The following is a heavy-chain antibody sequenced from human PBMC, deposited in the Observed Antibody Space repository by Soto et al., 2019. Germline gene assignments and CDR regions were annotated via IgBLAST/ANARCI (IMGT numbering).Heavy chain of an antibody. CDR2: INGYNGNT. Sequence: ASVKVSCKTSDYTFTSYGISWVRQAPGQGLEWMGWINGYNGNTNYAQKLQGRVIMTTDTSTSTAYMELRSLRSDDTAVYYCARDRAYSTSSLTWFDPWGQGTLVTVSS. CDR1: DYTFTSYG. CDR3: ARDRAYSTSSLTWFDP. J-gene: IGHJ5*02. V-gene: IGHV1-18*01. D-gene: IGHD5-18*01.